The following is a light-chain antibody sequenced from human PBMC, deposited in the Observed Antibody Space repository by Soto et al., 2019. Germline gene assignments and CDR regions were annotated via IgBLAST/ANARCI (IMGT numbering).Light chain of an antibody. J-gene: IGKJ1*01. CDR1: HLISXX. CDR3: QQYDKYWT. Sequence: DIQMTQSPSTLSASVGDSVTITCRASHLISXXXXXXXXXXXKAPKLLTYKASRLERGVPSRFSGSESGTEFTLTITSLQADDFATYYCQQYDKYWTFGQGTKVDIK. V-gene: IGKV1-5*03. CDR2: KAS.